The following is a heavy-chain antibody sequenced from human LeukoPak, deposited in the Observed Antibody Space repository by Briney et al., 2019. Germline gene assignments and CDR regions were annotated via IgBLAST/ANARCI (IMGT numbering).Heavy chain of an antibody. D-gene: IGHD3-22*01. CDR2: IYTSGTT. V-gene: IGHV4-4*07. CDR1: GASISGYY. J-gene: IGHJ4*02. CDR3: ARDPFLFSGYFDY. Sequence: SETLSLTCAVSGASISGYYWSWIRQPAGKGLEWIGRIYTSGTTHYNPSLQRRVATSVDASKNQISLMLTSVTAADTAGYYCARDPFLFSGYFDYWGRGTLVTVSS.